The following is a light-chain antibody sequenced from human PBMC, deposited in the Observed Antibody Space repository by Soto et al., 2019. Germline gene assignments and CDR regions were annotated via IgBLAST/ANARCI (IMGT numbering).Light chain of an antibody. Sequence: DIQMTQSPSTLSASVGDRVTITCRASQSINRWLAWYQQKPGKAPKLLIYKASTLESGVPSRFSGGGSGTEFALSISSLQPDDFATYYCQQYSTYPYIFGQGTKVEIK. CDR2: KAS. CDR3: QQYSTYPYI. CDR1: QSINRW. V-gene: IGKV1-5*03. J-gene: IGKJ2*01.